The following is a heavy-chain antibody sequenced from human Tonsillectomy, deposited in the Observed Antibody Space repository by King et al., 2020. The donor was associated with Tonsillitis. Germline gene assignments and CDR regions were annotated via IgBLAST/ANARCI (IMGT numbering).Heavy chain of an antibody. CDR1: GFTFSSYG. Sequence: VQLVESGGGVVQRGRSLRVSCAASGFTFSSYGMHWVRQAPGKGLEWVAVISDNGSNKYYADSVKGRFTISRDNSKNTLYLQMNSLRAEDTAVYYCARDLNAWRTGGLDVGDWGQGTLVTVPS. V-gene: IGHV3-30*03. D-gene: IGHD3-16*01. J-gene: IGHJ4*02. CDR3: ARDLNAWRTGGLDVGD. CDR2: ISDNGSNK.